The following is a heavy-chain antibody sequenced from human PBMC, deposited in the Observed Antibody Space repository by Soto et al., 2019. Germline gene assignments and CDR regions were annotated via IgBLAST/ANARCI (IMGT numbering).Heavy chain of an antibody. V-gene: IGHV2-5*01. CDR3: ARKISCSYWKFDP. D-gene: IGHD3-16*01. CDR1: GFSLTANGVG. CDR2: IYWNDGT. Sequence: SGPTLVNPTQTLTLTCAFSGFSLTANGVGVGWIRQPPGGALEWLAIIYWNDGTSISPSLQSRLTISKDTSKNHVVLSLTNMEPLDTATYYCARKISCSYWKFDPGGPGTQVTVSS. J-gene: IGHJ5*02.